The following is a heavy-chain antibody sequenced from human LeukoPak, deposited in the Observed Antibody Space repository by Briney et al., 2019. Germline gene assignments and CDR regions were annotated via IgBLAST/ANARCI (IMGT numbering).Heavy chain of an antibody. CDR3: ASSGWYWGTTSYFDY. V-gene: IGHV5-51*01. J-gene: IGHJ4*02. CDR1: GYSFTSYW. CDR2: IYPGDSDT. Sequence: GESLKISCKGSGYSFTSYWIGWVGQMPGKGLEGMGIIYPGDSDTRYSPSFQGQVTISADKSISTAYLQWSSLKASDTAMYYCASSGWYWGTTSYFDYWGQGTLVTVSS. D-gene: IGHD6-19*01.